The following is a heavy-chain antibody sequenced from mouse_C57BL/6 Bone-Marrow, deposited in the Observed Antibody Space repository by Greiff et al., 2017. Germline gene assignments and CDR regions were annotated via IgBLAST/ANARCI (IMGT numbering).Heavy chain of an antibody. J-gene: IGHJ4*01. Sequence: EVHLVESGGDLVKPGGSLKLSCAASGFTFSSYGMSWVRQTPDKRLEWVATISSGGSYTYSPDSVKGRFTISRDNAKNTLYLQMSSLKSEDTAMYYCARHYDYYAMDYWGQGTSVTVSS. V-gene: IGHV5-6*01. CDR1: GFTFSSYG. CDR3: ARHYDYYAMDY. CDR2: ISSGGSYT.